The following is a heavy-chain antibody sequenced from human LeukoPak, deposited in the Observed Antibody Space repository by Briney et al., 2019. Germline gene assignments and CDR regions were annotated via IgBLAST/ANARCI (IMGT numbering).Heavy chain of an antibody. Sequence: PGGSLRLSCAASGFNFSSYGMRWVRQAPGKGLEWVTSIWFDGSNIQYADSVKGRVIISRDNSKSALYLQMNSLRAEDTAIYYCARDSLPMAVTGPFDHWGQGALVTVSS. V-gene: IGHV3-33*01. CDR2: IWFDGSNI. CDR1: GFNFSSYG. CDR3: ARDSLPMAVTGPFDH. J-gene: IGHJ4*02. D-gene: IGHD6-19*01.